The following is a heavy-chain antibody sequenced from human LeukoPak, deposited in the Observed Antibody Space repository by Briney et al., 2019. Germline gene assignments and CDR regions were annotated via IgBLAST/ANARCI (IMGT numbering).Heavy chain of an antibody. V-gene: IGHV1-24*01. J-gene: IGHJ5*01. CDR1: GNTLSKLS. D-gene: IGHD3-16*02. Sequence: ASVKVFCKVSGNTLSKLSIHWVRQAPGKGLEWMGGIDPEYGERISAPKSQGRLTMTEDTSTDTAYMELTSLDSEETAVYYCATATIIWGSYRSWLDSWGQGTLVTVSS. CDR2: IDPEYGER. CDR3: ATATIIWGSYRSWLDS.